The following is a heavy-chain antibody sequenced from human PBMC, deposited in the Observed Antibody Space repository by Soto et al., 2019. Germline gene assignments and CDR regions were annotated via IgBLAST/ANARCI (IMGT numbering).Heavy chain of an antibody. CDR2: INAGNGNT. CDR1: GYTFTSYT. CDR3: ARASPDYYAMDV. V-gene: IGHV1-3*01. J-gene: IGHJ6*02. Sequence: GASVKVSCKASGYTFTSYTMHWVRQAPGQRLEWMGWINAGNGNTKYSQEFQGRVTITRDTSATTAYMEVSSLRSEDTAVYYCARASPDYYAMDVWGQGTTVTVS.